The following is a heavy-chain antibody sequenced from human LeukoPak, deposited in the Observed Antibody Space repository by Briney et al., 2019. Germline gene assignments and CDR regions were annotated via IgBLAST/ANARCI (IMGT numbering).Heavy chain of an antibody. V-gene: IGHV3-21*01. J-gene: IGHJ4*02. CDR1: GFTFSSYS. Sequence: PGGSLRLSCAASGFTFSSYSVNWVRQAPGEGLEWVSSISSSSSHIYYADSVKGRYTISRDNAKNSLYLQMNSLRAEDTAVYYCARMNYVSSGWGAPFDYWGQGTLVTVSP. CDR3: ARMNYVSSGWGAPFDY. D-gene: IGHD1-7*01. CDR2: ISSSSSHI.